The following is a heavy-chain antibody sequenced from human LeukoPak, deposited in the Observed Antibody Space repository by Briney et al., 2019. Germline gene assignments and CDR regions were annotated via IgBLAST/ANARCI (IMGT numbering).Heavy chain of an antibody. J-gene: IGHJ4*02. D-gene: IGHD6-13*01. V-gene: IGHV1-8*01. CDR3: ASRQQLGPTLIDY. CDR2: MNPNSGNT. CDR1: GYTFTSYD. Sequence: ASVKVSCKASGYTFTSYDINWVRQATGQGLEWMGWMNPNSGNTGYAQKFQGRVTMTRNTSISTAYMELSSLRSEDTAVYYCASRQQLGPTLIDYWGQGTLVTVSS.